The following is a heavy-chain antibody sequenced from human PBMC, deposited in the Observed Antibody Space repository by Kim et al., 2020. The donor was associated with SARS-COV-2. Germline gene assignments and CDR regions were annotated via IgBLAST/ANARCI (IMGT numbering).Heavy chain of an antibody. J-gene: IGHJ6*02. CDR3: ARVGVVVPAYYYYYGMDV. D-gene: IGHD2-2*01. V-gene: IGHV3-30*01. Sequence: KARLTLSRDNYQNTLYLQMNSLRAEDTAVYYCARVGVVVPAYYYYYGMDVWGQGTTVTVSS.